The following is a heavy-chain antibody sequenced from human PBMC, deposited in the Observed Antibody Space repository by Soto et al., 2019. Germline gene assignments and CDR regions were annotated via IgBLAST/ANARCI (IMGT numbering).Heavy chain of an antibody. J-gene: IGHJ4*02. D-gene: IGHD2-8*01. V-gene: IGHV3-48*01. CDR1: GFTFSGYS. Sequence: EVQLVESGGDLVQPGGSLRLSCAASGFTFSGYSMNWVRQAPGKGLEWVSYISSTSSAMYYADSVKGRFTISRDNAKNSLYLQMNSLRAEDTAVHYCARVWYGEWVWGQGTLVTVSS. CDR2: ISSTSSAM. CDR3: ARVWYGEWV.